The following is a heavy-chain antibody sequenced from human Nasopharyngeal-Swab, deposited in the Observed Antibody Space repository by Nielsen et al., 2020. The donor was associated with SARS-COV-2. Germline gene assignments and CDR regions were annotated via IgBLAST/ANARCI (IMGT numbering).Heavy chain of an antibody. D-gene: IGHD3-10*01. Sequence: ASVKVSCKASGYTFTSYGISWVRQAPGQGLEWMGWISAYNGNTNYAQKLQGRVTMTTDTSTSTAYMELRSLRSDDTAVYYCARGYGSGSYYAYYCYGMDVWGQGTTVTVSS. CDR2: ISAYNGNT. V-gene: IGHV1-18*01. CDR3: ARGYGSGSYYAYYCYGMDV. J-gene: IGHJ6*02. CDR1: GYTFTSYG.